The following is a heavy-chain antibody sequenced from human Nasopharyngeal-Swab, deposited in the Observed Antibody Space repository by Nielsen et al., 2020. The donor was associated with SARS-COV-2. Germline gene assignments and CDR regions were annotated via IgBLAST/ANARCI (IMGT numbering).Heavy chain of an antibody. V-gene: IGHV1-69*13. D-gene: IGHD1-26*01. J-gene: IGHJ4*02. CDR1: VGTFSSYA. CDR2: IIPIFGTA. CDR3: ARGEGSYTRSFDY. Sequence: SVTVSCKASVGTFSSYAISWVRQAPGQGLEWMGGIIPIFGTANYAQKFQGRVTITADESTSTAYMELSSLRSEDTAVYYCARGEGSYTRSFDYWGQGTLVTVSS.